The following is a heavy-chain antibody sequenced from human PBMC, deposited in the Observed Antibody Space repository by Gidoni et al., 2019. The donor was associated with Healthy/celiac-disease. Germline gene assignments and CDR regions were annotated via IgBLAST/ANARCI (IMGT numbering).Heavy chain of an antibody. J-gene: IGHJ4*02. D-gene: IGHD6-19*01. CDR1: GFTVSSNY. V-gene: IGHV3-66*01. CDR3: ARDVGSGWYNY. CDR2: IYSGGST. Sequence: LVASGGGLVQPGGSLRLSCAASGFTVSSNYMSWVRQAPGKVLEWVSVIYSGGSTYYADSVKGRFTISRDNSKNTLYLQMNSLRAEDTAVYYCARDVGSGWYNYWGQGTLVTVSS.